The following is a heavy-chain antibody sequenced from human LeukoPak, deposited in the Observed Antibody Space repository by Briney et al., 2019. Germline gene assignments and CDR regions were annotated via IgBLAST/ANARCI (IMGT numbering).Heavy chain of an antibody. D-gene: IGHD5-18*01. CDR2: IYWNDDK. CDR1: GFSLSTTGVR. J-gene: IGHJ4*02. CDR3: AHREDTATLDY. V-gene: IGHV2-5*01. Sequence: ESGPTLVNPPHTLTLTCTFSGFSLSTTGVRVGWILQPPGKALEWLALIYWNDDKRYSPSLTSRLTITKDTSKNQVVLTMTNMDPVDTATYYCAHREDTATLDYWGQGTLVTVSS.